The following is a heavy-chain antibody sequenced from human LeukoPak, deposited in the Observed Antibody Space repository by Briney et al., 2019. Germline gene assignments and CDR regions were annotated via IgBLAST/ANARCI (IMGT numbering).Heavy chain of an antibody. CDR3: ARLHQRDYYYMDV. D-gene: IGHD4-11*01. Sequence: ASVKVSCKVSGYTLTELSMHWVRQAPGKGLEWMGGFDPEDGETIYAQKFQGRVTMTEDTSTDTAYMELSSLRSDDTAVFYCARLHQRDYYYMDVWGKGTTVTVSS. V-gene: IGHV1-24*01. CDR2: FDPEDGET. CDR1: GYTLTELS. J-gene: IGHJ6*03.